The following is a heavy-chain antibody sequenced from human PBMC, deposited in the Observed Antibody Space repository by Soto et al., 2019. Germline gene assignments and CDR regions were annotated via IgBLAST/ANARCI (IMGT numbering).Heavy chain of an antibody. CDR3: SRGPSIPASGDY. D-gene: IGHD6-6*01. J-gene: IGHJ4*01. CDR2: VSAYNGER. CDR1: GYTFTNYG. V-gene: IGHV1-18*01. Sequence: QVQLVQSGAAVKKPGASVKVSCKASGYTFTNYGINWVRQAPGQGLEWLGWVSAYNGERRYAQRVQARVIMTTDTSTTTAYMELRSLRSDDTAVYYCSRGPSIPASGDYWGQGTLVTVSS.